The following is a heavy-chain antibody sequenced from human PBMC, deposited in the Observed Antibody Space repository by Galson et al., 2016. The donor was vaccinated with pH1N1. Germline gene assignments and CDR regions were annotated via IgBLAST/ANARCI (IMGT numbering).Heavy chain of an antibody. CDR3: ARRIYGGISY. CDR1: GFTFSDYW. CDR2: IKEDGSEK. V-gene: IGHV3-7*01. D-gene: IGHD4-23*01. Sequence: SLRLSCAASGFTFSDYWMTWVRQAPGKGLEWVANIKEDGSEKHYVDSVKGRFIISRDNAKNSLYLQMNSLRAEDTALYSCARRIYGGISYWGQGTLVTVSS. J-gene: IGHJ4*02.